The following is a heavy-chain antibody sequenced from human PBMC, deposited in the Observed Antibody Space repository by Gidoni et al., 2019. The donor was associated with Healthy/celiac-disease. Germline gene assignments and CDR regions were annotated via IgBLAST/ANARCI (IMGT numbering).Heavy chain of an antibody. J-gene: IGHJ3*02. V-gene: IGHV4-34*01. CDR2: INHSGRT. CDR1: GGTCSGYY. D-gene: IGHD6-13*01. CDR3: ARTGAAGTHDAFDI. Sequence: VKRQQWGEGQWKPEETLALTCAVYGGTCSGYYWSGIRQPPWKGLEWSGAINHSGRTNYNPSLKSRVPISVATSNIQFSLKLSSVTAADTAVYCCARTGAAGTHDAFDIWGQGTMVTVSS.